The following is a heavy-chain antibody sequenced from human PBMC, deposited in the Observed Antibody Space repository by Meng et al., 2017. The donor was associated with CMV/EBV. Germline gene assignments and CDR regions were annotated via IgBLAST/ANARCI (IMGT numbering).Heavy chain of an antibody. J-gene: IGHJ5*02. CDR3: AHRGRIAAAGTDWFDP. Sequence: QITLKESGPQLVKPTQTLTLTCTFSGFSLSTSGVGVGWIRQPPGKALEWLALIYWDDDKRYSPSLKSRPTITKDTSKNQVVLTMTNMDPVDTATYYCAHRGRIAAAGTDWFDPWGQGTLVTVSS. CDR1: GFSLSTSGVG. V-gene: IGHV2-5*02. CDR2: IYWDDDK. D-gene: IGHD6-13*01.